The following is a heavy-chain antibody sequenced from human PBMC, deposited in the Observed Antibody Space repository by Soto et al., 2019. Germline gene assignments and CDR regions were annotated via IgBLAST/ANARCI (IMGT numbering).Heavy chain of an antibody. D-gene: IGHD6-6*01. CDR2: INPNSGGT. CDR3: ARTPQSDLGSSSSFDY. V-gene: IGHV1-2*02. CDR1: GYTFTGYY. J-gene: IGHJ4*02. Sequence: ASVKVSCKASGYTFTGYYMHWVRQAPGQGLEWMGWINPNSGGTNYAQKLQGRVTVTRDTSISTAYMELSRLRSDDTAVYYCARTPQSDLGSSSSFDYWGQGTLVTVSS.